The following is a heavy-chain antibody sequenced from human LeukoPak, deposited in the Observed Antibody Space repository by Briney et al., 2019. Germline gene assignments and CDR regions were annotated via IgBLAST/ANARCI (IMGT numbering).Heavy chain of an antibody. D-gene: IGHD5-12*01. CDR1: GGSISSSSYY. Sequence: SETLSLTCTVSGGSISSSSYYRGWIRQPPGKGLEWIGSIYYSGSTYYNPSLKSRVTISVDTSKNQFSLKLSSVTAADTAVYYCARRVDIVATIGEYYFDYWGQGTLVTVSS. J-gene: IGHJ4*02. CDR3: ARRVDIVATIGEYYFDY. V-gene: IGHV4-39*01. CDR2: IYYSGST.